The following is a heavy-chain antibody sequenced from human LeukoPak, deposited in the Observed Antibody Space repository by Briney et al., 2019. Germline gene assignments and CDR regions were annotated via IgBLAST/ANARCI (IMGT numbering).Heavy chain of an antibody. CDR1: GFTFSSYA. CDR2: ITDSGGNT. V-gene: IGHV3-23*01. J-gene: IGHJ3*02. CDR3: AKGENGDSAFDI. Sequence: GGSLRLSYAASGFTFSSYAMNWVRQAPGKGLEWVSSITDSGGNTYSADSVRGRFTISRDNSKNTLYLQMNSLRAEDRAVYYCAKGENGDSAFDIWGQGTMVTVSS. D-gene: IGHD7-27*01.